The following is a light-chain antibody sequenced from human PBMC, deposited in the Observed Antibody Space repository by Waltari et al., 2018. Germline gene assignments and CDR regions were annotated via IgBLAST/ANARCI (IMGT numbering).Light chain of an antibody. Sequence: QTVVTQEHSLTVSPGGQVTLTCGSSTGAFTSDFYQNWIQQKPGQAPRALIYSATNKHSWTPARFSGSLLGGKAALTVSGAQPEDEAEYHCLLHCAGPWVFGGGTKLTVL. J-gene: IGLJ3*02. CDR1: TGAFTSDFY. V-gene: IGLV7-43*01. CDR2: SAT. CDR3: LLHCAGPWV.